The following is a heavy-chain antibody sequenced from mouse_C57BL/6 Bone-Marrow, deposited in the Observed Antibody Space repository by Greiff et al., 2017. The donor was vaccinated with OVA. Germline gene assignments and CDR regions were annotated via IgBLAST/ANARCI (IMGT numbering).Heavy chain of an antibody. J-gene: IGHJ2*01. Sequence: VQLQQSGAELARPGASVKMSCKASGYTFTSYTMHWVKQRPGQGLEWIGYINPSSGYTKYNQKFKDKATLTADKSSSTAYMQLSSLTSEDSAVYYCARLDYYGSRDYWGQGTTLTVSS. D-gene: IGHD1-1*01. CDR3: ARLDYYGSRDY. CDR1: GYTFTSYT. V-gene: IGHV1-4*01. CDR2: INPSSGYT.